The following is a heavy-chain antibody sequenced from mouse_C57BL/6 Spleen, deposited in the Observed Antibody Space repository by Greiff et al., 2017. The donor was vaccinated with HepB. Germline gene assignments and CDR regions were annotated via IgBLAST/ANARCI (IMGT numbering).Heavy chain of an antibody. J-gene: IGHJ2*01. CDR1: GYTFTDYE. CDR2: IDPETGGT. D-gene: IGHD1-1*02. Sequence: VQLQQSGAELVRPGASVTLSCKASGYTFTDYEMHWVKQTSVHGLEWIGAIDPETGGTAYNQKFKGKAILTADKSSSTAYMELRSLTSEDSAVYYCTRGVGYYLDYWGQGTTLTVSS. V-gene: IGHV1-15*01. CDR3: TRGVGYYLDY.